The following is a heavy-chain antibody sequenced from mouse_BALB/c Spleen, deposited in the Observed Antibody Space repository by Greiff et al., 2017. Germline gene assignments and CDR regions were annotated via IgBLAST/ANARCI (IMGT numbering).Heavy chain of an antibody. J-gene: IGHJ4*01. CDR3: ARRGNYRAMDY. D-gene: IGHD2-1*01. CDR1: GYSITSGYY. Sequence: DVQLQESGPGLVKPSQSLSLTCSVTGYSITSGYYWNWIRQFPGNKLEWMGYISYDGSNNYNPSLKNRISITRDTSKNQFFLKLNSVTTEDTATYYCARRGNYRAMDYWGQGTSVTVSS. CDR2: ISYDGSN. V-gene: IGHV3-6*02.